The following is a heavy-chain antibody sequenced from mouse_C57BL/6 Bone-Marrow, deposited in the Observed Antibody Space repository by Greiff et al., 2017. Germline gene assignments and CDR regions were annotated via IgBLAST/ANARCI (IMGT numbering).Heavy chain of an antibody. Sequence: QVQLKQSGAELARPGASVKLSCKASGYTFTSYGISWVKQRTGQGLEWIGEIYPRSGTTYYNEKFKGKATLTADKSSSTAYMELRSLTSEDSAVYVCARWGYYGSSLGFAYWGQGTLVTVSA. CDR1: GYTFTSYG. V-gene: IGHV1-81*01. CDR3: ARWGYYGSSLGFAY. CDR2: IYPRSGTT. J-gene: IGHJ3*01. D-gene: IGHD1-1*01.